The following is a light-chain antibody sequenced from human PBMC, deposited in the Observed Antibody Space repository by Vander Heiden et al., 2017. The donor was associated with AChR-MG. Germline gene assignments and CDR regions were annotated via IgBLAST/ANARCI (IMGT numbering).Light chain of an antibody. J-gene: IGKJ1*01. V-gene: IGKV1-5*03. CDR2: QAS. CDR1: QSIGNW. CDR3: QKYNTDWT. Sequence: DIQMTQSPSTLSASVGDRLTITCRASQSIGNWLAWYQQKPGKAPKLLIYQASNLESGVPSRFSGSGSGTEFTLTISSLQPDDFATYYCQKYNTDWTFGQGTKVEIK.